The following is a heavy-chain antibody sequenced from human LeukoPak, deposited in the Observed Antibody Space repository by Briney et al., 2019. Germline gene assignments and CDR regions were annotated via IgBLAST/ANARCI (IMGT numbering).Heavy chain of an antibody. Sequence: ASVTVSCKASGYTFTSYGISWVRQAPGQGLEWMGWISAYNGNTNYAQKLQGRVTMTTDTSTSTAYMELRSLRSDDTAVYYCARAAKQQLVGYSYYFDYWGQGTLVTVSS. CDR3: ARAAKQQLVGYSYYFDY. V-gene: IGHV1-18*01. J-gene: IGHJ4*02. CDR1: GYTFTSYG. CDR2: ISAYNGNT. D-gene: IGHD6-13*01.